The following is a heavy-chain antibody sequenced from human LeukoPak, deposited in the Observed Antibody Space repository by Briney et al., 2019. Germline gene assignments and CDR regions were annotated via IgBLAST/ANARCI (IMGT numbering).Heavy chain of an antibody. V-gene: IGHV1-69*01. D-gene: IGHD1-26*01. Sequence: GSSVKVSCKASGGTFSSYAISWVRQAPGQGLEWMGGIIPIFGTANYAQKFQGRVTITADESTSTAYMELSSLRSEDTAVYYCARDLSPTPHWELDYWGQGTLVTVSS. CDR3: ARDLSPTPHWELDY. J-gene: IGHJ4*02. CDR2: IIPIFGTA. CDR1: GGTFSSYA.